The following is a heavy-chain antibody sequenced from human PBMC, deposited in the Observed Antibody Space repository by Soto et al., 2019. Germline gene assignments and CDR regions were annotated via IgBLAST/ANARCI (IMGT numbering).Heavy chain of an antibody. Sequence: QAQLVQSGAEVRKPGASVKVSCKASGYTFYSHSISWVRQAPGQGLEWMGRINADYGNTQYAQKFRGRVTMTTDTSTTTVDMELTNLRSSETAVYYCARCIQGDYYNCMDVWGQGTTVSVSS. D-gene: IGHD5-18*01. V-gene: IGHV1-18*01. CDR3: ARCIQGDYYNCMDV. J-gene: IGHJ6*02. CDR1: GYTFYSHS. CDR2: INADYGNT.